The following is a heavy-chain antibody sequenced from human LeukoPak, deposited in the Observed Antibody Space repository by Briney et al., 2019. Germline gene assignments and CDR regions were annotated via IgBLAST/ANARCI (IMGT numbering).Heavy chain of an antibody. CDR3: ARSSREYQLPAWRV. CDR1: GYTFTGYY. V-gene: IGHV1-2*02. CDR2: INPNSGGT. D-gene: IGHD2-2*01. J-gene: IGHJ4*02. Sequence: ASVKVSCKASGYTFTGYYMHRVRQAPGQGLEWMGWINPNSGGTNYAQKFQGRVTMTRDTSISTAYMELSRLRSDDTAVYYCARSSREYQLPAWRVWGQGTLVTVSS.